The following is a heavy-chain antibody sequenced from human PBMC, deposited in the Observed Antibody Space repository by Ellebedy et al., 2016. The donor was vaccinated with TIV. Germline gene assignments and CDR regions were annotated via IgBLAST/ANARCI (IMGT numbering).Heavy chain of an antibody. CDR2: IGTAGDT. V-gene: IGHV3-13*01. J-gene: IGHJ4*02. Sequence: GGSLRLSCAASGFTFRSYDMHWVRHAPGKGLEWVSAIGTAGDTYYPGSVKGRFTISRENAKNSLYLQMNSLRAEDTAVYYCARVRFGDTAVDYWGQGTLVTVSS. CDR3: ARVRFGDTAVDY. CDR1: GFTFRSYD. D-gene: IGHD5-18*01.